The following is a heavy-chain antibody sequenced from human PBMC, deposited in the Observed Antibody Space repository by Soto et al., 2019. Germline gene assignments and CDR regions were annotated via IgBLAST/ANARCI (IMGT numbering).Heavy chain of an antibody. V-gene: IGHV4-39*01. J-gene: IGHJ6*02. CDR3: ARLITMVRGGIKHYGTDV. CDR2: IYYSGST. D-gene: IGHD3-10*01. Sequence: SETLSLTCTVSGGSISSSSYSWGWIRQPPGKGLEWIGSIYYSGSTYYKPSLKSRVTISVDTSKNQFSLKLSSVTAADTAVYYCARLITMVRGGIKHYGTDVWGQGTTVTVS. CDR1: GGSISSSSYS.